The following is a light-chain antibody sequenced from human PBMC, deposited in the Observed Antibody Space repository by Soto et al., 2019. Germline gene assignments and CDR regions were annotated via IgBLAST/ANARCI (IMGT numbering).Light chain of an antibody. J-gene: IGLJ3*02. Sequence: QSVLTQPPSASGTPGQRVSISCSGSDSNIGDNAVNWFQQLPGTAPKLLIHSNRQRPSGVPDRFSGSKSGTSASLAISGLQSEDEAVYFCATWDDSLNGRVFGGGTKLTVL. CDR1: DSNIGDNA. CDR2: SNR. CDR3: ATWDDSLNGRV. V-gene: IGLV1-44*01.